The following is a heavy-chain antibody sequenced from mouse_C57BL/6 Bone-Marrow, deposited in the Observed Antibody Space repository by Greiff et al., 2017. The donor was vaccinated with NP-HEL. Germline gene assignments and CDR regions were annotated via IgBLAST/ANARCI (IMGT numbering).Heavy chain of an antibody. Sequence: EVKLMESGGGLVQPGESLKLSCESNEYEFPSHDMSWVRKTPEKRLELVAAINSDGGSTYYPDTMERRFIISRDNTKKALYLQMSSLRSEDTALYYCARPLYYDYDGGGFAYWGQGTLVTVSA. V-gene: IGHV5-2*01. J-gene: IGHJ3*01. CDR2: INSDGGST. CDR1: EYEFPSHD. CDR3: ARPLYYDYDGGGFAY. D-gene: IGHD2-4*01.